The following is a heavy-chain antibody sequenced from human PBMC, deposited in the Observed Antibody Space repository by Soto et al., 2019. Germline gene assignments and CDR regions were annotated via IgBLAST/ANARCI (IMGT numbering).Heavy chain of an antibody. Sequence: QVQLVQSGAEVKKPGSSVKVSCKASGGTFSTYAINWVRQAPGQGLEWMGGIIPIFGTANYAQKVQGRITITADKSTSTAYMELSSLRSEDTAVYYCARVNREGSWWAGIAVAGPNYNWFDPWGQGTLVTVSS. CDR3: ARVNREGSWWAGIAVAGPNYNWFDP. CDR1: GGTFSTYA. J-gene: IGHJ5*02. D-gene: IGHD6-19*01. V-gene: IGHV1-69*06. CDR2: IIPIFGTA.